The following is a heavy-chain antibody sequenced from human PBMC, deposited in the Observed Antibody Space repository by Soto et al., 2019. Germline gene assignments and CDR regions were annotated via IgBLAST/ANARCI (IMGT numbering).Heavy chain of an antibody. CDR2: ISGRSTDT. Sequence: EVQLLESGGGLVQPGGSLRLSCATSGFTLGNYAMSWVRQAPGKGLEWVSSISGRSTDTYYADSVKGRFTISRDNSGNTLVLQMNSLRAEDTAVYYCAKEVLGKFYFQSWGQGTLVTVSS. J-gene: IGHJ4*02. CDR3: AKEVLGKFYFQS. CDR1: GFTLGNYA. V-gene: IGHV3-23*01. D-gene: IGHD2-8*01.